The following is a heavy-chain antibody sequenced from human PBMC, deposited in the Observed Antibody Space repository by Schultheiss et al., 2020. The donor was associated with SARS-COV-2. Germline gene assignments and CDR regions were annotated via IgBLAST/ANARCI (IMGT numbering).Heavy chain of an antibody. CDR3: VRLRFLSYWFDP. CDR2: IYYSGST. D-gene: IGHD3-3*01. Sequence: SETLSLTCTVSGGSISSYYWSWIRQPPGKGLEWIGYIYYSGSTNYNPSLKSRVTISVDTSKNQFSLKLSSVTAADTAVYYCVRLRFLSYWFDPWGQGTLVTVSS. CDR1: GGSISSYY. J-gene: IGHJ5*02. V-gene: IGHV4-59*08.